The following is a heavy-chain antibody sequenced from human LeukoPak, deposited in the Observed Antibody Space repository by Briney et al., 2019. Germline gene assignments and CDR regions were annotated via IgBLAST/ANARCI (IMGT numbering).Heavy chain of an antibody. CDR2: MNPNSGNT. CDR3: ARGIGIRAVIRRWFGESLYHWFDP. D-gene: IGHD3-10*01. J-gene: IGHJ5*02. V-gene: IGHV1-8*01. Sequence: ASVKVSCKASGYTFTSYDINWVRQATGQGLEWMGWMNPNSGNTGYAQKFQGRVTMTRNTSISTAYMELSSLRSEDTAVYYCARGIGIRAVIRRWFGESLYHWFDPWGQGTLVTVSS. CDR1: GYTFTSYD.